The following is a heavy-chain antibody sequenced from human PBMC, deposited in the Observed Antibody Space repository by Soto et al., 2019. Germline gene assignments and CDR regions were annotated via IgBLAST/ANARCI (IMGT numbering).Heavy chain of an antibody. CDR1: GFTFDDYT. CDR3: AKSGSSWYAEYYYGMDV. Sequence: GGSLRLSCAASGFTFDDYTMHWVRQAPGKGLEWVSLISWDGGSTYYADSVKGRFTISRDNSKNSLYLQMNSLRTEDTALYYCAKSGSSWYAEYYYGMDVWGQGTTVTVSS. D-gene: IGHD6-13*01. CDR2: ISWDGGST. V-gene: IGHV3-43*01. J-gene: IGHJ6*02.